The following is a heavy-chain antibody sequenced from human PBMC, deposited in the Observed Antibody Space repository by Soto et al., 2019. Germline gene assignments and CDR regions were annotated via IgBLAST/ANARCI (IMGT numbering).Heavy chain of an antibody. J-gene: IGHJ4*02. CDR2: IYYSGST. D-gene: IGHD3-16*02. Sequence: SETLSLTCTVSGGSISSYYWSWIRQPPGKGLEWIGYIYYSGSTNYNPSLKSRVTISLDTPKNQFSLKLSAVTAADTAVYYCARLGSGDYIWGSYRGVDYWGQGTLVTVSS. CDR3: ARLGSGDYIWGSYRGVDY. V-gene: IGHV4-59*08. CDR1: GGSISSYY.